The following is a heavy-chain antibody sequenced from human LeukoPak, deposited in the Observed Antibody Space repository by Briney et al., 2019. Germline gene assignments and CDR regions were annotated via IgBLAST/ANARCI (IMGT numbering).Heavy chain of an antibody. CDR1: GYTFTSYA. D-gene: IGHD5-24*01. CDR3: ARDHRITGRDGYNLVY. V-gene: IGHV1-3*01. Sequence: ASVKVSCKASGYTFTSYAMHWVRQAPGQRLEWMGWINAGNGNTKYSQKFQGRVTITRDTSASTAYMELSSLRSEDTAVYYCARDHRITGRDGYNLVYWGQGTLVTVSS. J-gene: IGHJ4*02. CDR2: INAGNGNT.